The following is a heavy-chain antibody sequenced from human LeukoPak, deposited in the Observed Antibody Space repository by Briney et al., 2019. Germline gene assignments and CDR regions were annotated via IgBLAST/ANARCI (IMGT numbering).Heavy chain of an antibody. J-gene: IGHJ4*02. D-gene: IGHD4-17*01. CDR3: AKDRGYYGDYGNFDY. Sequence: GGSLRLSCAASGFTFSSYGMSWVRQAPGKGLEWVSAISGSGGSTYYADSVKGRFTVSRGNSKNTLYLQMNSLRAEDTAVYYCAKDRGYYGDYGNFDYWGQGTLVTVSS. CDR1: GFTFSSYG. CDR2: ISGSGGST. V-gene: IGHV3-23*01.